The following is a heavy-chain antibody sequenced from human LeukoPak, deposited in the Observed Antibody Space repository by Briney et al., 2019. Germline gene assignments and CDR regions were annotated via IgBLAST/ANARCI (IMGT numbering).Heavy chain of an antibody. V-gene: IGHV1-8*01. CDR2: MNPNSGNT. Sequence: GASVKVSCKASGYTFTSYDINWVRQATGQGLACMGWMNPNSGNTGYAQKFQGRVTMTRNTSISTAYMELSSLRSEDTAVYYCARGLKVRGVPTFFYWGQGTLVTVSS. J-gene: IGHJ4*02. D-gene: IGHD3-10*01. CDR1: GYTFTSYD. CDR3: ARGLKVRGVPTFFY.